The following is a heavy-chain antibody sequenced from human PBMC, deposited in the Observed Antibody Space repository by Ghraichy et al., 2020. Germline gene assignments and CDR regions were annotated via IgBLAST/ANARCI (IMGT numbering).Heavy chain of an antibody. V-gene: IGHV4-38-2*02. J-gene: IGHJ6*02. CDR2: IDHSGNT. D-gene: IGHD6-19*01. CDR1: GYSITSGYF. Sequence: LNISCTVSGYSITSGYFWGWIRQPPGRGLEWIGTIDHSGNTSYYPYLKRRVTISVDTSQNQFSLHLNSVTAGDTAVYYCARIEARLDYYYGWDVWGQGTTVTVSS. CDR3: ARIEARLDYYYGWDV.